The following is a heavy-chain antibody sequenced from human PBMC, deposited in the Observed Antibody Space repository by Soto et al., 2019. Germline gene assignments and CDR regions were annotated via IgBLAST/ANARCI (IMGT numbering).Heavy chain of an antibody. Sequence: SETLSLTCTVSGDSISNRNFYWGWVRQPPGKGLEWLGSISYSGSAHYHPSLKSRVTISVDTSKNQFSLKLSSVTAADTAVYYCARHEGPYDYIWGSYRLPLFDYWGQGTLVTVSS. V-gene: IGHV4-39*01. CDR1: GDSISNRNFY. D-gene: IGHD3-16*02. J-gene: IGHJ4*02. CDR2: ISYSGSA. CDR3: ARHEGPYDYIWGSYRLPLFDY.